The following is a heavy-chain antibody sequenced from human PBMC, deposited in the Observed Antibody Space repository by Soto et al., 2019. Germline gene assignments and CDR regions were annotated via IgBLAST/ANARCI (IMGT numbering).Heavy chain of an antibody. V-gene: IGHV3-11*06. CDR1: GFTFSDYY. J-gene: IGHJ6*02. D-gene: IGHD3-10*01. CDR3: ARPPWRSGSYFHGMDV. CDR2: ISSSSSYT. Sequence: RGSLRLSCAASGFTFSDYYMSWIRQAPGKGLEWVSYISSSSSYTNYADSVKGRFTISRDNAKNSLYLQMNSLRAEDTAVYYCARPPWRSGSYFHGMDVWGQGTTVTVSS.